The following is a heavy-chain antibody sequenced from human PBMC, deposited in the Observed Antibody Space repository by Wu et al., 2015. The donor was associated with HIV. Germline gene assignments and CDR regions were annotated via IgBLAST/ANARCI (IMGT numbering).Heavy chain of an antibody. CDR2: MNPNSGNT. D-gene: IGHD2-15*01. CDR3: ARGGIVVVVAADPGFDY. Sequence: QVQLVQSGAEVKKPGASVKVSCKASGYTFTSYDINWVRQATGQGLEWMGWMNPNSGNTGYAQKFQGRVTMTRNTSISTAYMELSSLRSEDTAVYYCARGGIVVVVAADPGFDYWGQGTLVTVSS. CDR1: GYTFTSYD. V-gene: IGHV1-8*01. J-gene: IGHJ4*02.